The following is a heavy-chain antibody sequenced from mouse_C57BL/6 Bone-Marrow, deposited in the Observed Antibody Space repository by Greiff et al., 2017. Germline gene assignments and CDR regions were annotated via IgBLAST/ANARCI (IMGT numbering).Heavy chain of an antibody. CDR1: EYEFPSHD. J-gene: IGHJ2*01. CDR2: INSDGGST. V-gene: IGHV5-2*01. Sequence: EVMLVESGGGLVQPGESLKLSCESNEYEFPSHDMSWVRKTPEKRLELVAAINSDGGSTYYPDTMERRFIISRDNTKKTLYLQMSSLRSEDTALYDCARPDPLWYLYYFDYWGQGTTLTVSS. CDR3: ARPDPLWYLYYFDY. D-gene: IGHD2-1*01.